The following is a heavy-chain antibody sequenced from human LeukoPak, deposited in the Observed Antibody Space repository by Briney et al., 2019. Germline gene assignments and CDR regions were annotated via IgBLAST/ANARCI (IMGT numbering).Heavy chain of an antibody. D-gene: IGHD4-17*01. Sequence: TSETLSLTCTVSGGSIGNYYWSWIRQPPGKGLEWLGYIYYSGSTNYNPSLKSRVTISVDPSKNQFSLKLSSVTAADTAVYYCTSSSTVTPFDCWGQGTLVTVSS. CDR1: GGSIGNYY. V-gene: IGHV4-59*08. CDR2: IYYSGST. J-gene: IGHJ4*02. CDR3: TSSSTVTPFDC.